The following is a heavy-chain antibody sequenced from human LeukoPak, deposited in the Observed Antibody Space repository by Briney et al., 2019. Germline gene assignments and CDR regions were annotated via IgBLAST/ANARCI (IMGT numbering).Heavy chain of an antibody. CDR2: MYYSGNT. Sequence: SETLSLTCAVSGGSVSSSNDYWGWIRQPPGKGLEWIGRMYYSGNTYYNPSLKSRVTISVDTSKNQFSLKLSSVTAADTAIYYCARRLTMIVVVTGWFDPWGQGTLVTVSS. J-gene: IGHJ5*02. CDR3: ARRLTMIVVVTGWFDP. D-gene: IGHD3-22*01. V-gene: IGHV4-39*01. CDR1: GGSVSSSNDY.